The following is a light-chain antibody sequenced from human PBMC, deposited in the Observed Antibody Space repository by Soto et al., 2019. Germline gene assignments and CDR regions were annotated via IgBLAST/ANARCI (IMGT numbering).Light chain of an antibody. CDR2: VGS. CDR1: QSISSY. V-gene: IGKV1-39*01. CDR3: QQTYTTAFT. Sequence: DIQMTQSPSSLSASVGDRVTITCRASQSISSYLSWYQQKPGKAPKRLIYVGSTLRSGVPSRFSGSGSGTAFTRTTSSLQPEDFATYFCQQTYTTAFTFGGGTKVDVK. J-gene: IGKJ4*01.